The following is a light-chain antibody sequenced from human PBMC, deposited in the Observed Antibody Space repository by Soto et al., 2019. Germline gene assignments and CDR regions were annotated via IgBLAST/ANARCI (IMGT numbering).Light chain of an antibody. CDR1: SSDVGGYNY. CDR3: SSYTSSSTLV. V-gene: IGLV2-14*01. CDR2: EVS. J-gene: IGLJ2*01. Sequence: QSVLTQPASVSGSPGQSITISCTGTSSDVGGYNYVSWYQQHPGKAPKLMIYEVSNRPSGVSSRFFGSKSGNTASLTISGLQAEDEADYYCSSYTSSSTLVFGGGTKVTVL.